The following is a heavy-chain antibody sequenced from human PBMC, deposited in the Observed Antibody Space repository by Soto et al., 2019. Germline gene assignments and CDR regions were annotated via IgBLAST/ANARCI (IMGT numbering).Heavy chain of an antibody. CDR3: AREGWPLLQTGMDV. CDR2: ISSSNRTI. V-gene: IGHV3-48*02. Sequence: EVQLVESGGGLKQPGGSLRLSCAASGFTFRSYSMNWVRQAPGKGLEWVSYISSSNRTINYADSVKGRFSISRDNAKNSLYRQMHSLRDEATAVYYCAREGWPLLQTGMDVWGQGTTVTVSS. D-gene: IGHD2-15*01. J-gene: IGHJ6*02. CDR1: GFTFRSYS.